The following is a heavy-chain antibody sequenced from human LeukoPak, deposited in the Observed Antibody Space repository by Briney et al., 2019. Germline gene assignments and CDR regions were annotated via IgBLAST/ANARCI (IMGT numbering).Heavy chain of an antibody. Sequence: PAESLTLSCAASGFTFSDYYMDWVRQAPGTGQEWVWRSRNKANRDSTEYAASVKGRFTISRAATKNSPLMQMNSLRTEDTAVYYCARDMAGHDMDGCGQATKVAVSS. CDR2: SRNKANRDST. V-gene: IGHV3-72*01. D-gene: IGHD3-10*01. CDR1: GFTFSDYY. J-gene: IGHJ6*02. CDR3: ARDMAGHDMDG.